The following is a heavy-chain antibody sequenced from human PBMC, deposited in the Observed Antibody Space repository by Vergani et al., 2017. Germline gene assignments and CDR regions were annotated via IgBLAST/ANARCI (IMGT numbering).Heavy chain of an antibody. CDR3: ARPYYYGSGSTGDAFDI. CDR1: GFTFSSYA. CDR2: ISGSGGST. D-gene: IGHD3-10*01. Sequence: EVQLLESGGGLVQPGGSLRLSCAASGFTFSSYAMSWVRQAPGKGLEWVSAISGSGGSTYYADSVKGRFTISRDNAKNSLYLQMNSLRAEDTAVYYCARPYYYGSGSTGDAFDIWGQGTMVTVSS. V-gene: IGHV3-23*01. J-gene: IGHJ3*02.